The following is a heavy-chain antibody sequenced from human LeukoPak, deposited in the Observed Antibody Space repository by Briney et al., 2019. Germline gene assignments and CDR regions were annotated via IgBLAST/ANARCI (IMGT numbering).Heavy chain of an antibody. D-gene: IGHD5-12*01. J-gene: IGHJ4*02. CDR2: ISYDGSKI. CDR1: GFTFSSYA. V-gene: IGHV3-30-3*01. Sequence: GRSLRLSCAASGFTFSSYAMHWVRQAPGKGLEWVALISYDGSKIYYADSVRGRFTISRDNSKNTLYLQMNSLRTEDMAVYHCAKGSSIAATAHYFDYWGQGTLVTVSS. CDR3: AKGSSIAATAHYFDY.